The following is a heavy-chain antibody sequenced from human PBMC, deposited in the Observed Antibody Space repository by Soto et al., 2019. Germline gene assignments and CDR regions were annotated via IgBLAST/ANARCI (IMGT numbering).Heavy chain of an antibody. CDR3: ATRITVFGLLIPPFDP. J-gene: IGHJ5*02. V-gene: IGHV4-34*01. CDR1: GGSYNGYY. Sequence: PSESLSLTCAVYGGSYNGYYWNWIRQPPGKGLEWIGEINHTGGTHYNPSPKSRGTMSVDTSKNQFSLRLSSVTAADTAIYYCATRITVFGLLIPPFDPWGQGTQVTVSS. CDR2: INHTGGT. D-gene: IGHD3-3*01.